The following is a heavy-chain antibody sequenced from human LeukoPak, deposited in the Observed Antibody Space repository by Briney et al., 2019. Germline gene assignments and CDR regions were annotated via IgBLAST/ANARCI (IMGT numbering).Heavy chain of an antibody. CDR2: IYYSGST. CDR3: ARSDYYYDSSGYRHYYFDY. V-gene: IGHV4-59*08. D-gene: IGHD3-22*01. J-gene: IGHJ4*02. Sequence: SETLSLTCTVSGGSISSYYWSWIRQPPGKGLEWIGYIYYSGSTNYNPSLKSRVTISVDTSKNQFSLKLSSVTAADAAVYYCARSDYYYDSSGYRHYYFDYWGQGTLVTVSS. CDR1: GGSISSYY.